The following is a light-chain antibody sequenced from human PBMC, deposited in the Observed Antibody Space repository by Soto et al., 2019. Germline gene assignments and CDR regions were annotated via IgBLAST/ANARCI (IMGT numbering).Light chain of an antibody. CDR2: KAS. Sequence: DIQMTQSPSTLSGSVGDRVTITGRASQTSSSWLAWYQQKPGKAPKLLIYKASTLKSGVPSRFSGSGSGTELTLTISSLQPEDFATYSCQHYNSYSEAFGQGTKVELK. V-gene: IGKV1-5*03. J-gene: IGKJ1*01. CDR3: QHYNSYSEA. CDR1: QTSSSW.